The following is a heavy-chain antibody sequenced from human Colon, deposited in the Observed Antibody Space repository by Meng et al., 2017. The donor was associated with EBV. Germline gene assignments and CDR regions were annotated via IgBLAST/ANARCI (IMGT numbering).Heavy chain of an antibody. V-gene: IGHV3-74*01. CDR2: ISKDGSIT. CDR1: GFTFSSYW. CDR3: ANGALYGYCSGDSCYSGGTHDY. Sequence: EVQLVESGGGLVQPGXSLRLPWAVSGFTFSSYWMHWVRQAPGKGLVWVSRISKDGSITNYADSVRGRFTMSRDNAKNTLYLQMNSLRAEDTAVYYCANGALYGYCSGDSCYSGGTHDYWGQGTLVTVSS. J-gene: IGHJ4*02. D-gene: IGHD2-15*01.